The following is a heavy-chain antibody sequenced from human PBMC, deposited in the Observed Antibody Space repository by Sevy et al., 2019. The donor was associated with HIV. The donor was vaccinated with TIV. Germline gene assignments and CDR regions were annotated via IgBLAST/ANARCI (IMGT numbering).Heavy chain of an antibody. Sequence: GGSLRLSCAASGFTFSSYGMHWVRQAPGKGLEWVAVISYDGSNKYYADSVKGRFTISRDNSKNTLYLQMNSLRAEDTAVYYCAKDPLITIFGVVDYWGQGTLVTISS. V-gene: IGHV3-30*18. CDR1: GFTFSSYG. D-gene: IGHD3-3*01. CDR2: ISYDGSNK. CDR3: AKDPLITIFGVVDY. J-gene: IGHJ4*02.